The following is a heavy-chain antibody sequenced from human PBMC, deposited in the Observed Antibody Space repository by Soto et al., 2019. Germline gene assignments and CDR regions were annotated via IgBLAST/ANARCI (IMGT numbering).Heavy chain of an antibody. V-gene: IGHV1-69*13. J-gene: IGHJ4*02. D-gene: IGHD5-12*01. CDR3: AREGYSGYGRLDY. CDR2: IIPIFGTA. Sequence: ASVKVSCKASGGTFSSYAISWVRQAPGQGLEWMGGIIPIFGTANYAQKFQGRVTITADESTSTAYMELSSLRSEDTAVYYCAREGYSGYGRLDYWGQGTLVTVSS. CDR1: GGTFSSYA.